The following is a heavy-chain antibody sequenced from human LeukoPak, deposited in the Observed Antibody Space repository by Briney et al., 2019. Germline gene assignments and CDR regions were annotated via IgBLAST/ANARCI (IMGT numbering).Heavy chain of an antibody. J-gene: IGHJ4*02. CDR1: GGSFIGYY. D-gene: IGHD3-16*02. V-gene: IGHV4-34*01. CDR2: INHSGST. CDR3: ARGRNYDYVWGSYRPYYFDY. Sequence: SETLSLTCAVYGGSFIGYYWSWIRQPPGKGLEWIGEINHSGSTNYNPSLKSRVTISVDTSKNQFSLKLSSVTAADTAVYYCARGRNYDYVWGSYRPYYFDYWGQGTLVTVSS.